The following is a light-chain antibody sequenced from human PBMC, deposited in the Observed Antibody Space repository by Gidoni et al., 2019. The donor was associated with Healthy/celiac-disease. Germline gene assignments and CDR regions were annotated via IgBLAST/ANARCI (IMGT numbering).Light chain of an antibody. Sequence: DIVMTQSPDTLAAYLGERATYNCKPSQSVLYSSNNKNYLAWYQPKPGQPPKLLISWSSTRESGVPDRFSGSGSGTGFTLTISSLQAEAVAVYYCQQYYSSPWTFGQGTKVEIK. J-gene: IGKJ1*01. V-gene: IGKV4-1*01. CDR1: QSVLYSSNNKNY. CDR2: WSS. CDR3: QQYYSSPWT.